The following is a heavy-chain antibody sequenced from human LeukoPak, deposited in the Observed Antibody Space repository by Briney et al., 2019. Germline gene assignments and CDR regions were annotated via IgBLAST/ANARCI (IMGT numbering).Heavy chain of an antibody. D-gene: IGHD3-10*01. CDR3: ARDGDGSGSFLDY. CDR2: ISYDGSNK. CDR1: GFIFSSYA. V-gene: IGHV3-30*04. J-gene: IGHJ4*02. Sequence: PGGSLRLSCAASGFIFSSYAIHWFRQAPGKGLEWVAVISYDGSNKYYADSVKGRFTISRDNSKNTLYLQMNSLRAEDTAVYYCARDGDGSGSFLDYWGQGTLVTVSS.